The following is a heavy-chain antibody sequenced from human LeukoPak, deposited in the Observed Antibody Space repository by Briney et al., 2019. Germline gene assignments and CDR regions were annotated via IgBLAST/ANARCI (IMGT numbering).Heavy chain of an antibody. CDR3: ARGVTGGWYGDFQH. D-gene: IGHD6-19*01. CDR1: GGSISSYY. V-gene: IGHV4-59*01. Sequence: SETLSLTCTVSGGSISSYYWSWIRQPPGKGLEWIGYIYYSGSTNYNPSLKSRVTISVDTSKNQFSLKLSSVTAADTAVYYCARGVTGGWYGDFQHWGQGTLVTVSS. J-gene: IGHJ1*01. CDR2: IYYSGST.